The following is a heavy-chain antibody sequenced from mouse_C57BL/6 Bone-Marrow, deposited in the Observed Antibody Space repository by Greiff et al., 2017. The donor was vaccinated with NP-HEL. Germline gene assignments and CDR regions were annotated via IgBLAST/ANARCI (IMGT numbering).Heavy chain of an antibody. D-gene: IGHD1-1*01. CDR2: IDPENGDT. CDR3: TTGVEGDY. J-gene: IGHJ2*01. CDR1: GFNIKDDY. Sequence: EVKLMESGAELVRPGASVKLSCTASGFNIKDDYMHWVKQRPEQGLEWIGWIDPENGDTEYASKFQGKATITADTSSNTAHLQLSSLTSEDTAVYYCTTGVEGDYWGQGTTLTVSS. V-gene: IGHV14-4*01.